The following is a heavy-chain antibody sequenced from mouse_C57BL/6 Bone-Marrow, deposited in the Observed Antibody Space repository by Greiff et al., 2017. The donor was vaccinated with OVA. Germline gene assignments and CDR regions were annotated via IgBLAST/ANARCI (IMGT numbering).Heavy chain of an antibody. CDR1: GYTFTDYY. J-gene: IGHJ3*01. CDR3: ARRDSNWVPFAY. CDR2: INPNNGGT. Sequence: EVHLQQSGPELVKPGASVKISCKASGYTFTDYYMNWVKQSHGKSLEWIGDINPNNGGTSYNQKFKGKATLTVDKSSSTAYMELRSLTSEDSAVYYCARRDSNWVPFAYWGQGTLVTVSA. V-gene: IGHV1-26*01. D-gene: IGHD4-1*01.